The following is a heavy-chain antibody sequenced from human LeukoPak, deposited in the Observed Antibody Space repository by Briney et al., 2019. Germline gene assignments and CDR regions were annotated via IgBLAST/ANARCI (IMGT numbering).Heavy chain of an antibody. CDR2: IYYTGDT. V-gene: IGHV4-59*01. D-gene: IGHD4-17*01. Sequence: SETLSLTCTVFGVSISGYYWSWIRQPPGKGLEWIGFIYYTGDTNYNPSLKSRLTISVDTSKNQFSLKVSSVTAADTAVYYCVRSKSGTYGWFDPWGQGTLVTVSS. CDR1: GVSISGYY. CDR3: VRSKSGTYGWFDP. J-gene: IGHJ5*02.